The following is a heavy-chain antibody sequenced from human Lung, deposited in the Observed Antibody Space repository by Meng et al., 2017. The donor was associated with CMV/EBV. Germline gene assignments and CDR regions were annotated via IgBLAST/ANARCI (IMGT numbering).Heavy chain of an antibody. CDR3: AKAYSSSSVSTNRGFDY. D-gene: IGHD6-6*01. V-gene: IGHV3-23*01. Sequence: GESLKISCAASGFTFSSYAMSWVRQAPGKGLEWVSAISGSGGSTYYADSVKGRFTISRDNSKNTLYLQMNSLRAEDTAVYYCAKAYSSSSVSTNRGFDYWGQGTLVTVSS. CDR2: ISGSGGST. CDR1: GFTFSSYA. J-gene: IGHJ4*02.